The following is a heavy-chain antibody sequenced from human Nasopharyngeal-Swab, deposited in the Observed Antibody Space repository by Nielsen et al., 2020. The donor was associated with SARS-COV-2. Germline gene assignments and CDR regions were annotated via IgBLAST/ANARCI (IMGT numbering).Heavy chain of an antibody. CDR3: ARDLDCSSSDCYLDAFDI. Sequence: GESLKISCAASGFTFSTYWMHWVRQAPGKGLVWVSRINSERSSTTYADSVKGRFTISRDNAKNTLSLQMNSLRVEDTAVYYCARDLDCSSSDCYLDAFDIWGQGTAVTVSS. V-gene: IGHV3-74*01. J-gene: IGHJ3*02. CDR1: GFTFSTYW. D-gene: IGHD2-2*01. CDR2: INSERSST.